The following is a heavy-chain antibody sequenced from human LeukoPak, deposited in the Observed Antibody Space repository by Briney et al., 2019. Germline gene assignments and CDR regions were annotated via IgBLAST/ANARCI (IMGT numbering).Heavy chain of an antibody. CDR1: GYTFTGHY. CDR2: IYPSSGDI. Sequence: ASVKVSCKASGYTFTGHYMHWVRQAPGQGLEWMGWIYPSSGDIDYSHIFEGRVTMTRDTSISTAYMVLSRLRSDDTAVYYCATFTKRSWLIGYSNYGGAFDIWGQGTMVTVSS. J-gene: IGHJ3*02. D-gene: IGHD4-11*01. CDR3: ATFTKRSWLIGYSNYGGAFDI. V-gene: IGHV1-2*07.